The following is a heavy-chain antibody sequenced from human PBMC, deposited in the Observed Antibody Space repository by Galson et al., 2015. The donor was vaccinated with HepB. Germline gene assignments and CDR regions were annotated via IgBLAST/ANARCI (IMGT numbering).Heavy chain of an antibody. J-gene: IGHJ4*02. Sequence: CAISGDSVTSNSAAWNWIRQSPSRGLEWLGRTYYRSKWYNDYAVSVKSRITINPDTSKNQFSLQLNSVTPEDTAVYYCARDVGLIAAAGYYFDYWGQGTLVTVSS. D-gene: IGHD6-13*01. CDR1: GDSVTSNSAA. CDR3: ARDVGLIAAAGYYFDY. V-gene: IGHV6-1*01. CDR2: TYYRSKWYN.